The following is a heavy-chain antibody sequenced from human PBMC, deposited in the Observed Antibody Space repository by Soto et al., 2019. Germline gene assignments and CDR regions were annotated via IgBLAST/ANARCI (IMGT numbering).Heavy chain of an antibody. J-gene: IGHJ6*02. CDR3: AKGGSGSYLTYYYYYGMDV. Sequence: QVQLVQSGAEVKKPGASVKVSCKASGYTFTSYDINWVRQATGQGLEWMGWMNPNSGNTGYAQKFQGRVTMTRNTSRSTAYMELSSLRSEDTAVYYCAKGGSGSYLTYYYYYGMDVWGQGTTVTVSS. CDR1: GYTFTSYD. CDR2: MNPNSGNT. D-gene: IGHD1-26*01. V-gene: IGHV1-8*01.